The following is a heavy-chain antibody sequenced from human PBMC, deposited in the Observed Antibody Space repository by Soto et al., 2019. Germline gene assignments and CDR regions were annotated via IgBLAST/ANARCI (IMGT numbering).Heavy chain of an antibody. D-gene: IGHD2-8*01. CDR1: GGSIGNHY. CDR2: VYSSGGT. J-gene: IGHJ2*01. CDR3: ARMGPLYATTYWFFDL. V-gene: IGHV4-59*11. Sequence: QVQLQESGPGLVKPSATLSLTCNLSGGSIGNHYWTWIRQPPGKGLEWIGYVYSSGGTNYNPSLKSRVILSVDTSKNQFSLKMNYVTAADTAVYYCARMGPLYATTYWFFDLWGRGTLVTVSS.